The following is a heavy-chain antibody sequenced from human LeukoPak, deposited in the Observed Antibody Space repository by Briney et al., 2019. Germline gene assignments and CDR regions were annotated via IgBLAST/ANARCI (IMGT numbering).Heavy chain of an antibody. CDR3: ARDYFYPMDV. Sequence: GGSLRLSCEASGFTFRIYWMSRVRQAPGKGLEWVANIKHDGSEKYYVDSVKGRFTISRDNAKNSLYLQMNSLRAEDTAVYYCARDYFYPMDVWGQGTTVTVSS. CDR2: IKHDGSEK. J-gene: IGHJ6*02. V-gene: IGHV3-7*04. CDR1: GFTFRIYW.